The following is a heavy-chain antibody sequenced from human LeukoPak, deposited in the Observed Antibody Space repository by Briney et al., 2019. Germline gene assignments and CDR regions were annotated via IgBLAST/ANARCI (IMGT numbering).Heavy chain of an antibody. D-gene: IGHD4-17*01. Sequence: PSETLSLTCAVYGGSFSGYYWSWIRQHPGKGLEWIGYIYYSGSTYYNPSLKSRVTISVDTSKNQFSLKLSSVTAADTAVYYCARVDGTTVTPSFDYWGQGTLVTVSS. CDR2: IYYSGST. V-gene: IGHV4-31*11. CDR3: ARVDGTTVTPSFDY. J-gene: IGHJ4*02. CDR1: GGSFSGYY.